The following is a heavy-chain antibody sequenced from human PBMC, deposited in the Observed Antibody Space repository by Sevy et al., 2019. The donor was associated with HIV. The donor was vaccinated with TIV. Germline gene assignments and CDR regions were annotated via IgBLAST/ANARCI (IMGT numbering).Heavy chain of an antibody. CDR2: INSDGSST. D-gene: IGHD2-2*01. CDR3: VRERCDIVVLPDVIPDYGIDV. V-gene: IGHV3-74*01. Sequence: GGSLRLSCAASGFTLSSYWMHWVRQAPGKGLVWVSRINSDGSSTSYADFVKGEFTISRDNAKNTLYLQMNRLRAEDTAVYYGVRERCDIVVLPDVIPDYGIDVWGQGTTVTVSS. CDR1: GFTLSSYW. J-gene: IGHJ6*02.